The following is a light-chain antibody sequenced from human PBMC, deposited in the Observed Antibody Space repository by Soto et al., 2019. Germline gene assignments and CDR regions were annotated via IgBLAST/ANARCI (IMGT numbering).Light chain of an antibody. CDR2: DAS. V-gene: IGKV3-11*01. Sequence: EIVLTQSPATLSLSPGERATLSCRASQSVSRYLAWYQQKPGQAPRLLIYDASNRATGIPARLSGSGSGTDFTLTFSSLGPEDSAIYYSHQRSNWPGGTFGPPTQVDI. J-gene: IGKJ3*01. CDR3: HQRSNWPGGT. CDR1: QSVSRY.